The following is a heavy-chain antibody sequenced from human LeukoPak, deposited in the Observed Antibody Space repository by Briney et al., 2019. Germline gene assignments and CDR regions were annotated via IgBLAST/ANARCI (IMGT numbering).Heavy chain of an antibody. CDR2: INPTSGGT. D-gene: IGHD3-22*01. J-gene: IGHJ4*02. CDR3: ARGTYYYDSSGYYLDY. CDR1: GYTFTSYG. V-gene: IGHV1-8*02. Sequence: ASVKVSCKASGYTFTSYGISWVRQAPGQGLEWMGWINPTSGGTNYAQKFQGRVTMTRNTSITTAYMELSSLTSEDTAVYYCARGTYYYDSSGYYLDYWGQGALVTVSS.